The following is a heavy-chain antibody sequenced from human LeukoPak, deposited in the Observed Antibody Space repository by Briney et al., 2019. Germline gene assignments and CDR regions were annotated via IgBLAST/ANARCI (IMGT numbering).Heavy chain of an antibody. CDR1: GGSFSGYY. CDR3: ARTEESGYNSGYFGYYYYMDV. V-gene: IGHV4-34*01. Sequence: SETLSLTCAVYGGSFSGYYWSWIRQPPGKGLEWIGEINHSGSTNYNPSLKSRVTISVDTSKNQFSLQLSSVTAADTAVYYCARTEESGYNSGYFGYYYYMDVWGKGTTVTVSS. J-gene: IGHJ6*03. CDR2: INHSGST. D-gene: IGHD5-18*01.